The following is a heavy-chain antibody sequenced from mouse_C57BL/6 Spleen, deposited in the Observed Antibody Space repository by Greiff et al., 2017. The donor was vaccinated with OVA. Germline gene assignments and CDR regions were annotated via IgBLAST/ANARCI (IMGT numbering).Heavy chain of an antibody. J-gene: IGHJ4*01. CDR1: GYTFTDYY. CDR3: ARYNYVDYAMDY. V-gene: IGHV1-76*01. CDR2: IYPGSGNT. Sequence: QVQLKQSGAELVRPGASVKLSCKASGYTFTDYYINWVKQRPGQGLEWIARIYPGSGNTYYNEKFKGKATLTAEKSSSTAYMQLSSLTSEDSAVYFCARYNYVDYAMDYWGQGTSVTVSS. D-gene: IGHD1-3*01.